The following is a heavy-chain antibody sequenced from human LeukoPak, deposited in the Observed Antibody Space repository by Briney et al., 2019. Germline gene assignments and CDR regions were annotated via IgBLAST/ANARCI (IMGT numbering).Heavy chain of an antibody. J-gene: IGHJ4*02. CDR1: GYTFTNYA. Sequence: ASVKVSRKASGYTFTNYALHWVRQAPGQRPEWMGWITAGNGNTKYSQNFQGRVTITRDTSASTAYMELSSLRSEDTAVYYCASLLGVRGVIRYYFDYWGQGTLVTVSS. V-gene: IGHV1-3*01. CDR2: ITAGNGNT. CDR3: ASLLGVRGVIRYYFDY. D-gene: IGHD3-10*01.